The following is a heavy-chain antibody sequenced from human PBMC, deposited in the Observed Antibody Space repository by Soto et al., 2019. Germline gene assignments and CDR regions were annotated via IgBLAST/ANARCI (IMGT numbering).Heavy chain of an antibody. CDR3: AGPGYSSQDY. D-gene: IGHD5-18*01. V-gene: IGHV3-23*01. Sequence: PGGSLRLSCAASGFTFSSFALSWVRQAPGKGLQWVSAISGSGGDTDYADSAKGRFTISRDNSKNTLFLEMNSLRAEDTAIYYCAGPGYSSQDYWGQGTLVTVSS. CDR2: ISGSGGDT. J-gene: IGHJ4*02. CDR1: GFTFSSFA.